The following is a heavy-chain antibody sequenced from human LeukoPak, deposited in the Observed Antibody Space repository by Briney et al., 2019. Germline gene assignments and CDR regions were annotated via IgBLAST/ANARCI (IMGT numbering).Heavy chain of an antibody. J-gene: IGHJ4*02. V-gene: IGHV4-34*01. CDR2: INHSGST. CDR1: GGSFSGYY. D-gene: IGHD3-22*01. CDR3: ARGDSSGYYLCYFDY. Sequence: SETLSLTCAVYGGSFSGYYWGWIRQPPGKGLEWIGAINHSGSTNYNPSLKSRVTISADTSKNQFSLKLSSVTAADTAVYYCARGDSSGYYLCYFDYWGQGTLVTVSS.